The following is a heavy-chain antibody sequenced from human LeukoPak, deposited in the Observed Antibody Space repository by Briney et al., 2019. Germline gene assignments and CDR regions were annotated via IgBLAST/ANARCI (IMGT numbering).Heavy chain of an antibody. CDR2: IDSSSYI. D-gene: IGHD5-12*01. CDR1: GFTFSTCS. J-gene: IGHJ4*02. Sequence: GGSLRLSCAASGFTFSTCSTNWVRQAPGKGLEWVASIDSSSYIYYADSEKGRLTISRGNAKNSLYLQMNSLRAEDTAVYYCARDPATPHDYWGQGTLVTVSS. CDR3: ARDPATPHDY. V-gene: IGHV3-21*01.